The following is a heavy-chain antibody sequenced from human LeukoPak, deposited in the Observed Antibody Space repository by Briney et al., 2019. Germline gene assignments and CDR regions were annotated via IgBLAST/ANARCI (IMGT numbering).Heavy chain of an antibody. V-gene: IGHV3-23*01. CDR2: ISGSGGST. CDR3: AKDRIAAAGRGFRFDP. J-gene: IGHJ5*02. Sequence: PGGSLRLSCAASGFTFSSYAMSWVRQAPGKGLEWVSAISGSGGSTYYADSVKGRFTISRDNSKNTLYLQMNSLRAEDTAVYYCAKDRIAAAGRGFRFDPWGQGTPVTVSS. CDR1: GFTFSSYA. D-gene: IGHD6-13*01.